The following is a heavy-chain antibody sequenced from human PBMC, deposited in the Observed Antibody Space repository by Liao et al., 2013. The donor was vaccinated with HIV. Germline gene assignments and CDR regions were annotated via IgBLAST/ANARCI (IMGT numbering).Heavy chain of an antibody. J-gene: IGHJ4*02. Sequence: QLQLQESGSGLVKPSQTLSLTCAVSGGSISSGTYSWSWIRQPPGKGLEWIGYIYHSGSTYYNPSLRSRVTISVDRSKNQFSLKLSSVTAADTAVYYCAGGTAAALEDWGQGTLVTVSS. CDR3: AGGTAAALED. CDR2: IYHSGST. CDR1: GGSISSGTYS. D-gene: IGHD6-13*01. V-gene: IGHV4-30-2*01.